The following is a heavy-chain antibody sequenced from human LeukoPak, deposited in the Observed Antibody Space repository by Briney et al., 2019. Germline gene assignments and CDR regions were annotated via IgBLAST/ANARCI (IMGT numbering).Heavy chain of an antibody. CDR3: ARDWSRGYSYGYDSEANDY. CDR2: INPSGGST. D-gene: IGHD5-18*01. J-gene: IGHJ4*02. CDR1: GYTFTSYY. V-gene: IGHV1-46*01. Sequence: GASVKVSCKASGYTFTSYYIHWVRQAPGQGLEWMGIINPSGGSTSYAQKFQGRVTMTRDTSTSTVYMELSSLRSEDTAVYYCARDWSRGYSYGYDSEANDYWGQGTLVTVSS.